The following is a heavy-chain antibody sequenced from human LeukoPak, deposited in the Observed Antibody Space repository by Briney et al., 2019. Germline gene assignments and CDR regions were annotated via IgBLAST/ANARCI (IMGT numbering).Heavy chain of an antibody. CDR1: GGSFSGYY. V-gene: IGHV4-34*01. J-gene: IGHJ4*02. Sequence: PSETLSLTCAVYGGSFSGYYWSWIRQPPGKGLEWIGEINHSGSTNYNPSLKSRVTISVDASKNQFSLKLSSVTAADTAVYYCARVLEQQQLGPNFDYWGQGTLVTVSS. D-gene: IGHD6-13*01. CDR3: ARVLEQQQLGPNFDY. CDR2: INHSGST.